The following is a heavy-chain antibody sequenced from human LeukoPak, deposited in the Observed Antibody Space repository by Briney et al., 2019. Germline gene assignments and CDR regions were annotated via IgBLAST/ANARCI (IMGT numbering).Heavy chain of an antibody. V-gene: IGHV3-53*01. D-gene: IGHD3-10*01. Sequence: GGSLRLSCAASGFTFSNHGMNWVRQAPGKGLEWVSVIYSGGSTYYSDSVKGRFTISRDNSKNTLYLQMNSLRAEDTAVYYCVTYYYGSGRYFDYWGQGTLVTVSS. CDR3: VTYYYGSGRYFDY. J-gene: IGHJ4*02. CDR2: IYSGGST. CDR1: GFTFSNHG.